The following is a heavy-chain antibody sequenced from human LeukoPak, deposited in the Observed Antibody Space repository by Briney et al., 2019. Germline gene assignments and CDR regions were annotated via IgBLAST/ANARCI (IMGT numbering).Heavy chain of an antibody. CDR1: GFTFSXXG. V-gene: IGHV3-30*18. CDR3: AKDRGQKXXGSSY. CDR2: ISYDGSNK. J-gene: IGHJ4*02. Sequence: RLSCXASGFTFSXXGMHWVRQAXGXGLXWVAXISYDGSNKCYADSVKGRFTISRDNSKNTLYLQMNSLTADDAAVYYCAKDRGQKXXGSSYWGQGTLVTVXS.